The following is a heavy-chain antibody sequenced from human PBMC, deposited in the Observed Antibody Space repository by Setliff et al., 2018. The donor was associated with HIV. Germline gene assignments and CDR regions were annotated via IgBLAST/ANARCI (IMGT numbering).Heavy chain of an antibody. CDR1: GFTFNKAW. Sequence: GGSLRLSCALSGFTFNKAWMNWVRQAPGKALEWVANIKQDGREKYYVDSVKGRFTVSRDNAKNSLFLLMSSLRTEDTALYYCARDSDVAVGHDYMDVWGKGTTVTVSS. CDR3: ARDSDVAVGHDYMDV. J-gene: IGHJ6*03. V-gene: IGHV3-7*03. D-gene: IGHD6-19*01. CDR2: IKQDGREK.